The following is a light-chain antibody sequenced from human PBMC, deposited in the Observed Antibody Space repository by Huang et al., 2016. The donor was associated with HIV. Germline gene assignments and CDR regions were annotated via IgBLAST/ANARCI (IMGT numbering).Light chain of an antibody. CDR3: QQYNNWPRT. V-gene: IGKV3-15*01. J-gene: IGKJ1*01. CDR2: GAS. CDR1: QRVRSN. Sequence: EIVMTQSPATMSVSPGGRATLSCRASQRVRSNLAGYQHKPGQAPRLLIYGASTRATGIPARFSGSGSETEFTLTISSLQSEDFALYYCQQYNNWPRTFGQGTKVEIK.